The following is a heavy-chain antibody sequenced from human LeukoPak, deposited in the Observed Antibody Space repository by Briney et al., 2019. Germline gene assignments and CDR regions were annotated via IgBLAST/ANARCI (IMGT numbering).Heavy chain of an antibody. CDR1: GFTFSSYW. CDR3: AKDDSSSPDSFIGYFDY. J-gene: IGHJ4*02. CDR2: INQDGSEK. D-gene: IGHD6-6*01. V-gene: IGHV3-7*03. Sequence: PGGSLRLSCADSGFTFSSYWISWVRQAPGKGLEWVANINQDGSEKYYVDSVKGRFTISRDNSKNTLYLQMNSLRAEDTAVYYCAKDDSSSPDSFIGYFDYWGQGTLVTVSS.